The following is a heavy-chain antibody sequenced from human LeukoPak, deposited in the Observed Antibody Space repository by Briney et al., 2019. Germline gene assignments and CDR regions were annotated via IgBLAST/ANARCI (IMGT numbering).Heavy chain of an antibody. J-gene: IGHJ4*02. V-gene: IGHV1-18*01. CDR3: ARGRSVTIFGVVRPYYFDY. Sequence: ASVKVSCKASGYTFTSYGISWVRQAPGQGLEWMGWISAYNGNTNYAQKLQGRVTMTTDTSTSTAYMELRSLRSDDTAVYYCARGRSVTIFGVVRPYYFDYWGQGTLVTVSS. CDR2: ISAYNGNT. CDR1: GYTFTSYG. D-gene: IGHD3-3*01.